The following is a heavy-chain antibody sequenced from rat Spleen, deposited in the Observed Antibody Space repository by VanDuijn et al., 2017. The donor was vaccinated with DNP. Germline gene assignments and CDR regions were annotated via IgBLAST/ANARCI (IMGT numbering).Heavy chain of an antibody. CDR3: AKGPNYGGWSDYFDY. D-gene: IGHD1-11*01. J-gene: IGHJ2*01. CDR2: MNKESSTM. V-gene: IGHV4-2*01. CDR1: GFTFTDYW. Sequence: EVKLVESGGGLVQPGRSLKLSCAASGFTFTDYWMGWVRQAPGQGLEWNGHMNKESSTMNYIPSLKEKITISRDNAQNTLYLQMSKVGSEDTAIYYCAKGPNYGGWSDYFDYWGQGVMVTVSS.